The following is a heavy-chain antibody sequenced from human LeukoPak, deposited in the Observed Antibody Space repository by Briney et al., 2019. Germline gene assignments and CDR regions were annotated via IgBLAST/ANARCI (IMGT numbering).Heavy chain of an antibody. J-gene: IGHJ4*02. CDR3: ARVGGSGWYKAYSFDY. D-gene: IGHD6-19*01. Sequence: RGSLRLSCAASGFTFGTYWMHWVRQAPGKGLVWVSRIDSDGSSTSYADSVKGRFTISRDNAKNTLYLQMNSLRAEDTAVYYCARVGGSGWYKAYSFDYWGQGTLVTVSS. CDR2: IDSDGSST. CDR1: GFTFGTYW. V-gene: IGHV3-74*01.